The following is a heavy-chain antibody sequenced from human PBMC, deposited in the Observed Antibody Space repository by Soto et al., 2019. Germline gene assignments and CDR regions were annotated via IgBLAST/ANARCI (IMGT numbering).Heavy chain of an antibody. CDR1: GGSISSYY. CDR2: IYYSGST. CDR3: VRRGLRSFDY. Sequence: SETLSLTCTVSGGSISSYYWSWIRQPPGKGLEWIGYIYYSGSTNYNPSLKSRVTISVDTTKNQFSLKLSSVTAADTAVYYCVRRGLRSFDYWGTRILVTGSS. D-gene: IGHD2-15*01. V-gene: IGHV4-59*12. J-gene: IGHJ4*02.